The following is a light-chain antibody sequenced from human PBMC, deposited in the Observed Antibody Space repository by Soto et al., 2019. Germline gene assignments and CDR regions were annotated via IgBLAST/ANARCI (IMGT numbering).Light chain of an antibody. V-gene: IGKV1-9*01. CDR2: SAS. J-gene: IGKJ4*01. CDR3: QQLNNYPLT. CDR1: QDIGNF. Sequence: DIQLTQSPSFVSASVGDRVTITCRASQDIGNFLAWYQQKPGKAPKLLIYSASTLQSGVPSRFSGSGSAAEFILTISSLQPEDFAAYFCQQLNNYPLTFGGGTKVEI.